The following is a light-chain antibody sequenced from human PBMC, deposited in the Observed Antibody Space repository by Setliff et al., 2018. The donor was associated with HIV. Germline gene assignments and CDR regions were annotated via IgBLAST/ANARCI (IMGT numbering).Light chain of an antibody. J-gene: IGLJ2*01. CDR2: RNN. V-gene: IGLV1-47*01. CDR3: AAWDDLSSPDVQ. Sequence: QSALTQPPSVPATPGQTVTMSCSGSSSNIGNNYVYWYQQLPGMAPKLLIYRNNQRPSDVPERFSGSKSGTSASLAISGLRSEDEADYYCAAWDDLSSPDVQFGGGTKATVL. CDR1: SSNIGNNY.